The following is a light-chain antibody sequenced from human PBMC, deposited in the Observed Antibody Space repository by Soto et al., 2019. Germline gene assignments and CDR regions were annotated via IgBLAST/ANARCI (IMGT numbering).Light chain of an antibody. V-gene: IGLV2-11*01. CDR2: DVA. Sequence: QSVLSQPRSMSESPGQSVTISCSGTSRDIGAYNSVSWYQHHPGKAPKLLIYDVARRPSGVPDRFSGSKSGNTASLTISGLQTEDEADYYCCSHAGGYTWVFGGGTQLTVL. J-gene: IGLJ3*02. CDR1: SRDIGAYNS. CDR3: CSHAGGYTWV.